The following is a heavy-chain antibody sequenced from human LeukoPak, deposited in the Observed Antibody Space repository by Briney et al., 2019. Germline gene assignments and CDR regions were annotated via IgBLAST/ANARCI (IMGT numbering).Heavy chain of an antibody. J-gene: IGHJ4*02. V-gene: IGHV3-23*01. D-gene: IGHD6-19*01. CDR3: PRQSYASGWNPFDY. CDR1: GFTFSNYA. CDR2: ISGGGITT. Sequence: GGSLRLSCAASGFTFSNYAMSWVRQAPGKGLEWVSTISGGGITTYYADSAKGLFTISRDNSKNTMFLQMNSLRADDTAVYYCPRQSYASGWNPFDYWGQGILVTVSS.